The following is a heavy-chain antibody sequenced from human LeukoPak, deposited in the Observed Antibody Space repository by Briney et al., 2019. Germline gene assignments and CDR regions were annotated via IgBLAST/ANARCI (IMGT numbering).Heavy chain of an antibody. D-gene: IGHD4-17*01. CDR1: GFTFSSYS. CDR3: AKDVNDYGDYFGAFDI. V-gene: IGHV3-23*01. Sequence: GGSLRLSCAASGFTFSSYSMNWVRQAPGKGLEWVSAISGSGGSTYYADSVKGRFTISRDNSKNTLYLQMNSLGAEDTAVYYCAKDVNDYGDYFGAFDIWGQGTMVTVSS. CDR2: ISGSGGST. J-gene: IGHJ3*02.